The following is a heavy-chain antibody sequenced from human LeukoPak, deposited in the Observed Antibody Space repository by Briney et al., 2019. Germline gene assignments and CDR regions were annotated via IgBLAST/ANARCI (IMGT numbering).Heavy chain of an antibody. CDR3: ARSTSARFGDQYVYNWFDP. J-gene: IGHJ5*02. V-gene: IGHV4-59*08. Sequence: SETLSLTCTVSGGSISSYYWSWIRQPPGKGLEWIGYIYYSGSTNYNPSLKSRVTISVDTSMNQFSLKLSSVTAADTAVYYCARSTSARFGDQYVYNWFDPWGQGTLVTVSS. CDR2: IYYSGST. D-gene: IGHD3-10*01. CDR1: GGSISSYY.